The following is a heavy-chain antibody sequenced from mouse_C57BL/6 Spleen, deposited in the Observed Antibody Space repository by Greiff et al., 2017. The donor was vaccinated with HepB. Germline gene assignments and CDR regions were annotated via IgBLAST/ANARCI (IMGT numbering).Heavy chain of an antibody. J-gene: IGHJ2*01. Sequence: EVKLMESGPELVKPGASVKISCKASGYSFTGYYMNWVKQSPEKSLEWIGEINPSTGGTTYNQKFKAKATLTVDKSSSTAYMQLKSLTSEDSAVYYCARKEILEFITTVVAPFDYWGQGTTLTVPS. CDR3: ARKEILEFITTVVAPFDY. V-gene: IGHV1-42*01. CDR2: INPSTGGT. D-gene: IGHD1-1*01. CDR1: GYSFTGYY.